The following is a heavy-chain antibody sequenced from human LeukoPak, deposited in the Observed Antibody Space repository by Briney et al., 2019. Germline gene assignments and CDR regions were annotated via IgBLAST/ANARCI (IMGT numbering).Heavy chain of an antibody. CDR1: GDSISPYY. J-gene: IGHJ5*02. CDR3: ARGAGLAVAGWYDP. CDR2: VYHCGTT. D-gene: IGHD6-19*01. V-gene: IGHV4-59*01. Sequence: PSETLSLTCIVSGDSISPYYWSWIRQPPGKGLEWIGYVYHCGTTNHNPSLKSRVTISVDPSKNQFSLMLTSVTAADTAVYYCARGAGLAVAGWYDPWGQGTLVTVSS.